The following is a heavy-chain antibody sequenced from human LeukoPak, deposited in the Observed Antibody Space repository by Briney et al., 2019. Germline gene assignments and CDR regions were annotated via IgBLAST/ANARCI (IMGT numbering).Heavy chain of an antibody. CDR2: IIPIFGTA. V-gene: IGHV1-69*13. CDR1: GGTFSSYA. CDR3: ARGSAARLDFDY. D-gene: IGHD6-6*01. J-gene: IGHJ4*02. Sequence: SVKVSCKASGGTFSSYAISWVRQAPGQGLEWMGGIIPIFGTANYAQKFQGRVTITADESTSTAYMELSSLRSEDTAVYYCARGSAARLDFDYWGQGTLVTVSS.